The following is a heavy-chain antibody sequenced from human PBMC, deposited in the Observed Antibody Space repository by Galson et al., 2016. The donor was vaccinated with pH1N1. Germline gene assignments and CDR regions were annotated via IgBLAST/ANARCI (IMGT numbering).Heavy chain of an antibody. V-gene: IGHV5-51*01. J-gene: IGHJ4*02. Sequence: QSGAEVKKSGESLKISCKGSGYSFKSYWIAWVRQMPGKGLEWMGIIYPGDSDTRYSPSLLGQVIMSADKSTSTAFLQWSSLNASDTAMYYCARRGINGTDFWGQGTLVTVSS. D-gene: IGHD1/OR15-1a*01. CDR3: ARRGINGTDF. CDR2: IYPGDSDT. CDR1: GYSFKSYW.